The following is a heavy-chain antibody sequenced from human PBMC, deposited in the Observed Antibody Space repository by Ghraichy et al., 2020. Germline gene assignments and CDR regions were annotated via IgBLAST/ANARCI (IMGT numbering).Heavy chain of an antibody. Sequence: GESLNISCKGSGYSSSTYYFAWVRQMPGKGLEWMGIIYPDDSDTRYSPSFQGQVTISADKSINTAYLQWSSLKASDSAIYYCATMTHCSTGTCHLLNYFDPWGQGTLVTVSS. CDR2: IYPDDSDT. D-gene: IGHD2-2*01. V-gene: IGHV5-51*01. J-gene: IGHJ5*02. CDR1: GYSSSTYY. CDR3: ATMTHCSTGTCHLLNYFDP.